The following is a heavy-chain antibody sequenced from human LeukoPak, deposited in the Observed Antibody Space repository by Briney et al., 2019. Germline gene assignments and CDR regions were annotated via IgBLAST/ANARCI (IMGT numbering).Heavy chain of an antibody. V-gene: IGHV4-59*01. Sequence: PLETLSLTCTVSGGSISSYYWSWIRQPPGKGLEWIGYIYYSGSTNYNPSLKSRVTISVDTSKNQFSLKLSSVTAADTAVYYCARETRELPDYWGQGTLVTVSS. D-gene: IGHD1-26*01. CDR3: ARETRELPDY. CDR2: IYYSGST. J-gene: IGHJ4*02. CDR1: GGSISSYY.